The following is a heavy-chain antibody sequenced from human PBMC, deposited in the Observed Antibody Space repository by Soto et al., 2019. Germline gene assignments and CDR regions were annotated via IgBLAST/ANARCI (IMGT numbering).Heavy chain of an antibody. CDR1: GFSLSTSGVS. CDR3: AHRHGSSGSYYFDY. D-gene: IGHD3-10*01. Sequence: QITLKESGPTLVKPTQTLTLTCTFSGFSLSTSGVSVAWIRQPPGKALEWLALIYWDGNKRYSPSLESRLTITKDTSNNQVVLTMTYMDPVDTATYYCAHRHGSSGSYYFDYWGPGTLVTVSS. J-gene: IGHJ4*02. CDR2: IYWDGNK. V-gene: IGHV2-5*02.